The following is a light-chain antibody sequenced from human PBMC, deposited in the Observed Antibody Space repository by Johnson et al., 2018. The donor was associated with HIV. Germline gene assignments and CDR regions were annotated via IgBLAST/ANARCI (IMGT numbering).Light chain of an antibody. CDR3: ATWDRSLTIGGV. CDR1: SSNIGTND. Sequence: HSVLTQPPSVSAAPGQKVTVSCSGSSSNIGTNDVSWYQQFPGAAPKLLIYENNKRPSGIPDRFSGSKSGTSATLGITGLQTGDEADYYCATWDRSLTIGGVFGIGTKVTVL. V-gene: IGLV1-51*02. CDR2: ENN. J-gene: IGLJ1*01.